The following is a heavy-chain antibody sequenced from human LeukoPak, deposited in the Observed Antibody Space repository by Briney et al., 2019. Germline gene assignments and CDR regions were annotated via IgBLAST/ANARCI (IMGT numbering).Heavy chain of an antibody. J-gene: IGHJ4*02. D-gene: IGHD2-15*01. CDR1: GGTFSSYA. CDR3: ARATWDS. Sequence: ASVRVSCKASGGTFSSYAISWVRQAPGQGLEWMGWMNPNSGNTGYAQKFQGRVTMTRNTSISTAYMELSSLRAEDTAVYYCARATWDSWGQGALVTVSS. V-gene: IGHV1-8*01. CDR2: MNPNSGNT.